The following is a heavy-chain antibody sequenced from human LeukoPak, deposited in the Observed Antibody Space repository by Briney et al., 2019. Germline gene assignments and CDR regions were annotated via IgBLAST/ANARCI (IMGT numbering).Heavy chain of an antibody. D-gene: IGHD1-1*01. V-gene: IGHV4-39*01. CDR3: ARAPHWTPDFDY. CDR1: GGSISSSSYY. Sequence: SETLSLTCTVSGGSISSSSYYWGWIRQPPGKGLEWIGSIYYSGSTYYNPSLKSRVTISVDTSKNQFSLKLSSVTAADTAVYYCARAPHWTPDFDYWGQGTLVTVSS. J-gene: IGHJ4*02. CDR2: IYYSGST.